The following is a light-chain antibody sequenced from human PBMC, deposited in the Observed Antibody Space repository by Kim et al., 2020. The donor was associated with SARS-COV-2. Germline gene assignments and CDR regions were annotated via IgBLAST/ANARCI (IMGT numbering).Light chain of an antibody. J-gene: IGKJ2*01. CDR1: QSLGSN. CDR3: QQYNNWPPMYT. CDR2: GAS. V-gene: IGKV3-15*01. Sequence: RGERATRSCRASQSLGSNLAWYQQKPGQAPRLLIYGASTRAPGIPATFSGSGSGTEFTLTISSLQSEDFAVYYCQQYNNWPPMYTFGQGTKLEI.